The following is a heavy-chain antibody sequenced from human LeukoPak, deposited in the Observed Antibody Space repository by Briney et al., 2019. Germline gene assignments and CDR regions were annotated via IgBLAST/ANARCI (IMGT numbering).Heavy chain of an antibody. V-gene: IGHV3-53*01. CDR2: IYSGGST. CDR1: GFTVSSNY. CDR3: ARDAVSGDAFDI. J-gene: IGHJ3*02. D-gene: IGHD3-22*01. Sequence: GGSLRLSCAASGFTVSSNYMSWVRQAPGKGLKWVSVIYSGGSTYYADSVKGRFTISRDNSKNTLYLQMNSLRAEDTAVYYCARDAVSGDAFDIWGQGTMVTVSS.